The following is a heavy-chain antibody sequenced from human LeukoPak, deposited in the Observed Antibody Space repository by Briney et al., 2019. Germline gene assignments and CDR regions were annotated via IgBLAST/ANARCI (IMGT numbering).Heavy chain of an antibody. CDR3: AKDRPGDSFRGVYNWFDP. CDR1: GFSLADYT. CDR2: ITRDGYST. V-gene: IGHV3-NL1*01. D-gene: IGHD3-10*01. Sequence: GGSLRLSCATSGFSLADYTLHWVRQVPGKAMEWLSLITRDGYSTFYADSVKGRLTISRDNSKNTLYLQMNSLRAEDTAVYYCAKDRPGDSFRGVYNWFDPWGQGTLVTVSS. J-gene: IGHJ5*02.